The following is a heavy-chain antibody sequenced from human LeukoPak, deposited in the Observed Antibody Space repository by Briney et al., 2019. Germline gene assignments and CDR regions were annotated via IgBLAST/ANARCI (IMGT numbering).Heavy chain of an antibody. CDR1: GYTFTSYD. Sequence: ASVKVSCKASGYTFTSYDINWVRQGTGQGLEWMGWMNPNSGNTGYAQKFQGRVTMTRNTSISTAYMELSSLRSEDTAVYYCARGRLGYCSGGSCLGQGNWFDPWGQGTLVTVSS. D-gene: IGHD2-15*01. CDR3: ARGRLGYCSGGSCLGQGNWFDP. V-gene: IGHV1-8*01. J-gene: IGHJ5*02. CDR2: MNPNSGNT.